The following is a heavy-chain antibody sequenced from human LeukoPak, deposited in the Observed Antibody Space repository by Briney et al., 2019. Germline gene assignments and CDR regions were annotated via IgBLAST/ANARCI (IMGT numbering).Heavy chain of an antibody. Sequence: ASVKVSCKASGGTFSSYAISWVRQAPGQGLEWMGGIIPIFGTANYAQKFQGRVTITADESTSTAYMELSSLRSEDTAVYYCARAGPRSHGSYFGIDYWGQGTLVTAPS. D-gene: IGHD1-26*01. J-gene: IGHJ4*02. CDR3: ARAGPRSHGSYFGIDY. V-gene: IGHV1-69*13. CDR2: IIPIFGTA. CDR1: GGTFSSYA.